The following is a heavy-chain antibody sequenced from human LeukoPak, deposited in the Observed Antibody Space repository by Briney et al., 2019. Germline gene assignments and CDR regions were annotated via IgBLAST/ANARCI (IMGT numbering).Heavy chain of an antibody. CDR2: ISGSGGST. CDR3: AKVRTMIVVVRDAFDI. CDR1: GFTFSSYA. Sequence: PGGSLRLSCAASGFTFSSYAMSWVRQALGKGLEWVSAISGSGGSTYYADSVKGRFTISRDNSKNTLYLQMNSLRAEDTAVYYCAKVRTMIVVVRDAFDIWGQGTMVTVSS. J-gene: IGHJ3*02. D-gene: IGHD3-22*01. V-gene: IGHV3-23*01.